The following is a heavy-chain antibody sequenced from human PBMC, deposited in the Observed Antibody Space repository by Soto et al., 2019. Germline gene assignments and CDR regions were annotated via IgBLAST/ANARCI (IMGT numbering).Heavy chain of an antibody. CDR3: ARDRGYGGNPGDY. J-gene: IGHJ4*02. Sequence: QVQLVQSGAAVKKPGSSVKVSCKASGGTFSSYTISWVRQAPGQGLEWMGRIIPILGIANYAQKFQGRVTITADKSTSTAYMELSSLRSEDTAVYYCARDRGYGGNPGDYWGQGTLVTVSS. CDR1: GGTFSSYT. D-gene: IGHD4-17*01. CDR2: IIPILGIA. V-gene: IGHV1-69*08.